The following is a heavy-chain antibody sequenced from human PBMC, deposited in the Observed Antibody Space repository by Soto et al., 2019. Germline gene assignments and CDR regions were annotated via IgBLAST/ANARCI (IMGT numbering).Heavy chain of an antibody. CDR3: ARESRYSLDAFDI. J-gene: IGHJ3*02. CDR2: ISAYNGNT. CDR1: GYTFTSYG. Sequence: GASVKLSFKASGYTFTSYGINGVRQAPGQGLEWMGWISAYNGNTNYAQKLQGRVTMTTDTSTSAAYMELRSLRSDDTAVYYCARESRYSLDAFDIWGQGTMVTV. V-gene: IGHV1-18*04. D-gene: IGHD3-9*01.